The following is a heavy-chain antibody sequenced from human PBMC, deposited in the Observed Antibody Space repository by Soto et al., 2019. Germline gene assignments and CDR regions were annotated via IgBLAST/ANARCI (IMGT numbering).Heavy chain of an antibody. D-gene: IGHD6-13*01. J-gene: IGHJ6*02. Sequence: ASVKVSCKASGYTFTSYGISWVRQAPGQGLEWMGWISAYNGNTNYAQKLQGRVTMTTDTSTSTAYMELRSLRSDDTAVYHRARDLNKVAAARMDVWRQGTTVTVPS. CDR3: ARDLNKVAAARMDV. V-gene: IGHV1-18*01. CDR2: ISAYNGNT. CDR1: GYTFTSYG.